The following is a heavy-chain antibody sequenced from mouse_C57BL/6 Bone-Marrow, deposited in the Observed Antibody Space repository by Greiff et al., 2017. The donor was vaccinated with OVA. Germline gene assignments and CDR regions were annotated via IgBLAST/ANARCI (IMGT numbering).Heavy chain of an antibody. CDR3: ARAHYGNPAMDY. CDR1: GFTFSDFY. CDR2: SRNKANDYTT. Sequence: EVHLVESGGGLVQSGRSLRLSCATSGFTFSDFYMEWVRQAPGKGLEWIAASRNKANDYTTEYSASVKGRFIVSRDTSQSILYLQMNALRAEDTAIYYCARAHYGNPAMDYWGQGTSVTVSS. D-gene: IGHD2-1*01. J-gene: IGHJ4*01. V-gene: IGHV7-1*01.